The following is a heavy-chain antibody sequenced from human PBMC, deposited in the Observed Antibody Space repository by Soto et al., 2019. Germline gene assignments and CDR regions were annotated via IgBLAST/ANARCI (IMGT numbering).Heavy chain of an antibody. Sequence: SETLSLTCNVAGRCMIRYYWSWIRQSAGKGLECIGRIYTVGNTNYNPSLKSRVTMSVDPSKSQFSLSLTSVTAADTAVYYCATDYHDSSGYYYFVYWCQGTLVTVSS. J-gene: IGHJ4*02. V-gene: IGHV4-4*07. CDR3: ATDYHDSSGYYYFVY. CDR1: GRCMIRYY. CDR2: IYTVGNT. D-gene: IGHD3-22*01.